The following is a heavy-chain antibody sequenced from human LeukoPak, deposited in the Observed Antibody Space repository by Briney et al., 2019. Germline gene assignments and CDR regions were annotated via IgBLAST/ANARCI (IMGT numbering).Heavy chain of an antibody. J-gene: IGHJ4*02. V-gene: IGHV3-20*01. Sequence: PGTSLRLSCAASGFTFDDYGMSWVRQAPGKGLEWVSGIKWNGGSTSYADSVKGRFTISRDNAKNSLYLQMNSLRAEDTALYHCARTSRYYDSSGYYHYYFDYWGQGTLVTVSS. CDR2: IKWNGGST. D-gene: IGHD3-22*01. CDR3: ARTSRYYDSSGYYHYYFDY. CDR1: GFTFDDYG.